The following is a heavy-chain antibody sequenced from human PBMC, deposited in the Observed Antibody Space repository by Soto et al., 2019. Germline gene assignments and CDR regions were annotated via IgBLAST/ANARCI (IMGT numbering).Heavy chain of an antibody. Sequence: PGGSLRLSCAASEFTFSSYAMNWVRQAPGKGLEWVSVISGGGGTTYYADSVKGLFRISRDNSKNTLYLQMNSLRVEDTAVYYCAKGKVPSDDSGRQCFYY. CDR1: EFTFSSYA. J-gene: IGHJ6*01. CDR3: AKGKVPSDDSGRQCFYY. D-gene: IGHD3-22*01. CDR2: ISGGGGTT. V-gene: IGHV3-23*01.